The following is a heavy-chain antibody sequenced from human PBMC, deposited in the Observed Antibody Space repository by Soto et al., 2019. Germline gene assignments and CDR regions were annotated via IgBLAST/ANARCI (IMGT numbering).Heavy chain of an antibody. CDR2: IRQDGSEK. D-gene: IGHD2-2*01. Sequence: EVQLVESGGGLVQPGGSLRLSCAASGFTFSSYGMSWVRQAPGKGLEWVATIRQDGSEKHCVDSVKGRFTISRDNAKNSLSLQMNSLGAEDTAVYYCARGCGSASCPYYFDYWGQGTLVTVSS. CDR3: ARGCGSASCPYYFDY. V-gene: IGHV3-7*01. CDR1: GFTFSSYG. J-gene: IGHJ4*02.